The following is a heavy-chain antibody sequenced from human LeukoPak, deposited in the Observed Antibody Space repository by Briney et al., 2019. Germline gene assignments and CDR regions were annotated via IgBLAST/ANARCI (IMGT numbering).Heavy chain of an antibody. CDR3: AKDRPLWFGELGGFFFDY. D-gene: IGHD3-10*01. CDR1: GFTFSSYA. J-gene: IGHJ4*02. V-gene: IGHV3-23*01. CDR2: ISCSGGST. Sequence: GGSLRLSCAAAGFTFSSYAMSWVRQAPGKGREGVSAISCSGGSTYYADSVKGRFTLSSDNSKNTLYLQMNSLRAEDTAVYYCAKDRPLWFGELGGFFFDYWGQGTLVTVSS.